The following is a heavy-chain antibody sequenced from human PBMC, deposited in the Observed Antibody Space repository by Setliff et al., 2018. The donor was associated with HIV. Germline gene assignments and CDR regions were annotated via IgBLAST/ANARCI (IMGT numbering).Heavy chain of an antibody. D-gene: IGHD6-13*01. Sequence: PSETLSLTCAVYGGSFSDNYWSWIRQSPGKGLEWIGRIYTSGSTNYNPSLKSRVTISVDTSKNQFSLKLSSVTAADTAVYYCARGQQSSRLYYYYGMDVWGQGTTVTVSS. CDR3: ARGQQSSRLYYYYGMDV. J-gene: IGHJ6*02. CDR2: IYTSGST. CDR1: GGSFSDNY. V-gene: IGHV4-4*08.